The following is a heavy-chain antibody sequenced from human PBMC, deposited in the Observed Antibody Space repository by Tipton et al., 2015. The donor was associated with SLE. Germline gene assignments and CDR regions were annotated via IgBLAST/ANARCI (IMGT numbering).Heavy chain of an antibody. D-gene: IGHD3-16*01. CDR3: AGGTGADFDH. J-gene: IGHJ4*02. CDR2: IRADGSNK. V-gene: IGHV3-30*02. Sequence: SLRLSCAASGFTYSVYAMHWVRQAPGKGLEWVAFIRADGSNKDYADSVKGRFTIPRDNSKNTLYLQMNRLRVEEPAVYYCAGGTGADFDHWGQGTLVTVSS. CDR1: GFTYSVYA.